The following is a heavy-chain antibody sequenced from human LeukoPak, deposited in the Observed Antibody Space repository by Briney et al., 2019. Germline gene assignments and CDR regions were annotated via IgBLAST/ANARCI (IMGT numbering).Heavy chain of an antibody. CDR2: IYYSGST. V-gene: IGHV4-59*08. CDR1: GGSISSYY. D-gene: IGHD4-17*01. J-gene: IGHJ4*02. Sequence: SETLSLTCTVSGGSISSYYWSWIRQPPGKGLEWIGYIYYSGSTNYNPSLKSRVTISVDTSKNQFSLKLSSVTAADTAVYYCAKTTVTIFLGRGPGTLVTVSS. CDR3: AKTTVTIFLG.